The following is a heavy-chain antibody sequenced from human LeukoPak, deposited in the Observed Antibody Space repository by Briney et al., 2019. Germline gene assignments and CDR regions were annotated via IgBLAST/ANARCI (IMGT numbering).Heavy chain of an antibody. D-gene: IGHD1-1*01. CDR1: GFPFSSYA. CDR2: ISSNGGST. V-gene: IGHV3-64D*06. J-gene: IGHJ4*02. CDR3: VKERGGSATGTTPFFDC. Sequence: GGSLRLSCSASGFPFSSYAMHWVRQAPGEGLEYVSAISSNGGSTYYADSVKGRFTISRDNSKNTLYLQMSSLRAEDTGVYYCVKERGGSATGTTPFFDCWGQGTLVTVSS.